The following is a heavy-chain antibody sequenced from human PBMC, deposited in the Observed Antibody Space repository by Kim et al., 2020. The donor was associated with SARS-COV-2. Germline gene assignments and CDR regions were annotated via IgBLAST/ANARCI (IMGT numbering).Heavy chain of an antibody. Sequence: GGSLRLSCAASGFTFSSYAMSWVRQAPGKGLEWVSAISGSGGSTYYADSVKGRFTISRDNSKNTLYLQMNSLRAEDTAVYYCAKDLAPPQTYYDILTGYYLSEDFQHWGQGTLVTVSS. CDR2: ISGSGGST. CDR3: AKDLAPPQTYYDILTGYYLSEDFQH. CDR1: GFTFSSYA. D-gene: IGHD3-9*01. V-gene: IGHV3-23*01. J-gene: IGHJ1*01.